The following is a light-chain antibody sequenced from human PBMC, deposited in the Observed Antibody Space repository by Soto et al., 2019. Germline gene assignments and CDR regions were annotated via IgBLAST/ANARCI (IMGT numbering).Light chain of an antibody. CDR3: KQYDPNSYT. CDR1: QSVSTW. V-gene: IGKV1-5*01. J-gene: IGKJ2*01. CDR2: GAS. Sequence: DIQMTQSPSFLSASVGDRVTFTCRASQSVSTWLAWYQLKPGKAPKLLIYGASNLGSGVPSRFSGSGSGTEFALTISSLQPEDFATYYCKQYDPNSYTFGQGTKLEIK.